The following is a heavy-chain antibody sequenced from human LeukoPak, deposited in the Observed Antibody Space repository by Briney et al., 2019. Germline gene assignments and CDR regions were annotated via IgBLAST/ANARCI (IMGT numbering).Heavy chain of an antibody. Sequence: ASVKVSCKASGYTFTGFYIHWVRQAPGQGLEWMGWINPNSGGTNYAQKFQGRVTMTRDTSISTAYMELSRLTSDDTAIYYCARDWFVDSGDDPFPFDYWGQGTLVSASS. CDR1: GYTFTGFY. V-gene: IGHV1-2*02. D-gene: IGHD5-12*01. CDR3: ARDWFVDSGDDPFPFDY. CDR2: INPNSGGT. J-gene: IGHJ4*02.